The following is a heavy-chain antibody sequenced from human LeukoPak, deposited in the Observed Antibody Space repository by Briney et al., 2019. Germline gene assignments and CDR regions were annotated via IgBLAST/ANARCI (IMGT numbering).Heavy chain of an antibody. Sequence: PPETLSLTCAVYGGSFSGYYWSWIRQPPGKGLEWIGEINHSGSTNYNPSLKSRVTISVDTSKNQFSLKLSSVTAADTAVYYCARGLYSSGWYLAPHPKKAGYFDYWGQGTLVTVSS. J-gene: IGHJ4*02. CDR1: GGSFSGYY. CDR3: ARGLYSSGWYLAPHPKKAGYFDY. D-gene: IGHD6-19*01. CDR2: INHSGST. V-gene: IGHV4-34*01.